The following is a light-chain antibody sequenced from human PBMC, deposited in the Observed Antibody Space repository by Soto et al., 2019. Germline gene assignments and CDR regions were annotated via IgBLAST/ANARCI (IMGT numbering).Light chain of an antibody. Sequence: EIVLTQSPDTLSLSPGERATLSCSASQSVSSSLAWYQQKPGQAPRLLIYGASSRATGIPDRFSGSGSGTDFTLTISRLEPEDFAVYYCQQYGSSPPITFGQGTRLEIK. CDR3: QQYGSSPPIT. CDR2: GAS. V-gene: IGKV3-20*01. CDR1: QSVSSS. J-gene: IGKJ5*01.